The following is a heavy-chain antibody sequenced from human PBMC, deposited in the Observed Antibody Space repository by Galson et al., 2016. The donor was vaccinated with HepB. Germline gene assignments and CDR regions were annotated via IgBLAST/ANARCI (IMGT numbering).Heavy chain of an antibody. J-gene: IGHJ2*01. V-gene: IGHV4-61*01. CDR3: ARVLNRYFDL. Sequence: SETLSLTCTVSRGSVSTSSFYWNWIRQSPGKGLEWIGYIHYSGNTNYNPSLKSRVTISVDTSKNQFSLNLSSVAAADTAVYYCARVLNRYFDLWGRGTLVLVAS. CDR1: RGSVSTSSFY. D-gene: IGHD4/OR15-4a*01. CDR2: IHYSGNT.